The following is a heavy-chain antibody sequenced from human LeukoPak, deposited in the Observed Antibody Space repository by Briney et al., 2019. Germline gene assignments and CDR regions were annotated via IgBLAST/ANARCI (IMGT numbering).Heavy chain of an antibody. CDR1: GYTFTGYY. Sequence: ASVKVSCKASGYTFTGYYMHWVRQAPGQGLEWMGWINPNSGGTNYAQKFQGWVTMTRDTSISTAYMELSRLRSDDTAVYYCARVRAAAGMGYFDYWGQGALVTVSS. CDR3: ARVRAAAGMGYFDY. CDR2: INPNSGGT. D-gene: IGHD6-13*01. V-gene: IGHV1-2*04. J-gene: IGHJ4*02.